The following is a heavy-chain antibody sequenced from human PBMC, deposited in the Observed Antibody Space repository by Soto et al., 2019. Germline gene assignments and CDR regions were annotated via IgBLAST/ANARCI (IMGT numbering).Heavy chain of an antibody. D-gene: IGHD3-3*01. Sequence: SETLSLTCTVSGGSISSYYWSWIRQPPGKGLEWIGYIYYSGSTNYNPSLKSRVTISVDTSKNQFSLKLSSVTAADTAVYYCARYRDDFWSGYFRWFDPWGQGTLVTVSS. CDR3: ARYRDDFWSGYFRWFDP. V-gene: IGHV4-59*01. CDR1: GGSISSYY. CDR2: IYYSGST. J-gene: IGHJ5*02.